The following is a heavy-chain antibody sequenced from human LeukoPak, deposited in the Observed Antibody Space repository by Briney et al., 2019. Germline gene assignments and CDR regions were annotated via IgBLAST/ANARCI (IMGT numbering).Heavy chain of an antibody. V-gene: IGHV3-74*01. CDR3: ARPSGYCSGGSCPRWFDP. Sequence: GGSLRLSCAASGLTFSSYWMHWVRQAPGKGLVWVSRINSDGSSTSYADSVKGRFTISRDNAKNTLYLQMNSLRAEDTAVYYCARPSGYCSGGSCPRWFDPWGQGTLVTVSS. J-gene: IGHJ5*02. CDR2: INSDGSST. D-gene: IGHD2-15*01. CDR1: GLTFSSYW.